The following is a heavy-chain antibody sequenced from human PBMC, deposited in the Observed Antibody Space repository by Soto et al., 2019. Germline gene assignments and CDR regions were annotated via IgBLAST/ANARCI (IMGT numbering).Heavy chain of an antibody. V-gene: IGHV1-69*16. CDR1: GGTFDKFI. D-gene: IGHD3-10*01. CDR3: ARNGTYGSSRSHYSGMDV. Sequence: QVQLVQSGAEVKEPGSSVRVSCKASGGTFDKFIMNWVRQTPGRGLEWMGGIVPMLGTPTYAEKFKGRVRIPPTGSATTTYREVTSLRSEDTAIYYCARNGTYGSSRSHYSGMDVWGQGTTVTVSS. CDR2: IVPMLGTP. J-gene: IGHJ6*02.